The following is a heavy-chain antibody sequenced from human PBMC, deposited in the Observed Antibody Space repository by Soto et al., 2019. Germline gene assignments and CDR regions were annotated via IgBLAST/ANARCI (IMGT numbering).Heavy chain of an antibody. Sequence: PGNMSLTCSVSGFSISSGHYWGWMRPPPGKGLEWIGSTPYSGRTYYSTSIKSRVTISVDTSKNQASLKLNSVGGADTALHYCATLFDGANVFGPLCHGALVTVS. D-gene: IGHD4-17*01. J-gene: IGHJ5*02. CDR1: GFSISSGHY. CDR3: ATLFDGANVFGP. V-gene: IGHV4-38-2*01. CDR2: TPYSGRT.